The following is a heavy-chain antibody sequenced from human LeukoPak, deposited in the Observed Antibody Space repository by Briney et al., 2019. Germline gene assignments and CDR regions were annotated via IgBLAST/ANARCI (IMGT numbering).Heavy chain of an antibody. CDR1: GFTVSSNY. Sequence: GGSLRLSCAASGFTVSSNYMSWVRQAPGKGLEWVSVIYSGGSTYYADSVQGRFTISRDDSKNTVSLQMNSLRVEDTALYYCVRDDGVAPYDYWGQGTLVTVSS. J-gene: IGHJ4*02. CDR2: IYSGGST. D-gene: IGHD3-10*01. V-gene: IGHV3-66*01. CDR3: VRDDGVAPYDY.